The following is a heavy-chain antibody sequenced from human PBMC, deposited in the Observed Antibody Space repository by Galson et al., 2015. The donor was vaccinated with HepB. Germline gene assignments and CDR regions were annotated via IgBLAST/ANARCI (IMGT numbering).Heavy chain of an antibody. D-gene: IGHD6-13*01. Sequence: SLRLSCAASGFTFGDYAMSWVRQAPGKGLEWVGFIRSKAYGGTTEYAASVKGRFTISRDDSKSIAYLQMNSLKTEDTAVYYCTRDSSSWTPDYYGMDVWGQGTTVTVSS. J-gene: IGHJ6*02. CDR3: TRDSSSWTPDYYGMDV. CDR2: IRSKAYGGTT. V-gene: IGHV3-49*04. CDR1: GFTFGDYA.